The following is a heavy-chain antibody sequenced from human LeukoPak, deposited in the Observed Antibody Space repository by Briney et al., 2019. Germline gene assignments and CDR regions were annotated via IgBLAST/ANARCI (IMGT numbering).Heavy chain of an antibody. V-gene: IGHV4-39*01. CDR1: GGSISSNSYY. Sequence: SETLSLTCTVSGGSISSNSYYWGWIRQPPGKGLKWIGSIYYSGSTYYNPSLKSRVTISVDTSKNQFSLKLSSVTATDTAVYYCARYRAGANDAFDIWGQGTMVTVSS. D-gene: IGHD1-26*01. CDR3: ARYRAGANDAFDI. J-gene: IGHJ3*02. CDR2: IYYSGST.